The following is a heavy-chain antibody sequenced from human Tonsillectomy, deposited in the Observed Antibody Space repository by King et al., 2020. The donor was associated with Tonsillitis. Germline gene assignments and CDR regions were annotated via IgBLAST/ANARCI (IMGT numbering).Heavy chain of an antibody. J-gene: IGHJ5*02. Sequence: VQLVQSGAEVKKPGESLRISCKGSGYSFTSYWISWVRQMPGKGLEWMGRIDPSDSYTNYSPSFQGHVTISADKSISTAYLQWSSLKASDTAMYYCARQESYYYASGSSSSIGFDPWGQGTLVTVSS. CDR2: IDPSDSYT. CDR3: ARQESYYYASGSSSSIGFDP. D-gene: IGHD3-10*01. V-gene: IGHV5-10-1*03. CDR1: GYSFTSYW.